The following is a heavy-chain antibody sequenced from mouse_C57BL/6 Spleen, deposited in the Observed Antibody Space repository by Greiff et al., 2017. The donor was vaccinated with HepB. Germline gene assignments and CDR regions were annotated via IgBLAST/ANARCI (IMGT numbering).Heavy chain of an antibody. D-gene: IGHD2-4*01. CDR1: GYSFTSYY. V-gene: IGHV1-66*01. CDR3: ASYDYDWFAY. J-gene: IGHJ3*01. CDR2: IYPGSGNT. Sequence: QVQLKQSGPELVKPGASVKISCKASGYSFTSYYIHWVKQRPGQGLEWIGWIYPGSGNTKYNEKFKGKATLTADTSSSTAYMQLSSLTSEDSAVYYCASYDYDWFAYWGQGTLVTVSA.